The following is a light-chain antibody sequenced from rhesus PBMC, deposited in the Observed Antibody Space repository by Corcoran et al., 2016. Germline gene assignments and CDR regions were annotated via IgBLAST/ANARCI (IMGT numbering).Light chain of an antibody. V-gene: IGKV1-22*01. CDR3: LQYSSSPYS. Sequence: DIQMTQSPSSLSASVGDTVTITCRASQSISSWLDWYQQKPGKSPKLRINKASGLQSGVPSRFSGSGSGTDVTLTISSLQPEDFATYYCLQYSSSPYSFGQGTKVEIK. CDR1: QSISSW. CDR2: KAS. J-gene: IGKJ2*01.